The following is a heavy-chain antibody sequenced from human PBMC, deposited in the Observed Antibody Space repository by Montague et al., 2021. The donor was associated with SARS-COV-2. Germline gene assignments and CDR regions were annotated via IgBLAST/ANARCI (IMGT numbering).Heavy chain of an antibody. D-gene: IGHD3-10*01. J-gene: IGHJ4*02. CDR2: IHYRGTT. V-gene: IGHV4-59*08. CDR3: ARLGGSGSFPAFDY. Sequence: SETLSLTCTVSNGSISGHYWTWIRQSQGRGLEWLAYIHYRGTTDYNPSLKIRLTLSLETSTTQFSLTLTLLTAADTASYYCARLGGSGSFPAFDYWGQGTLVTVSS. CDR1: NGSISGHY.